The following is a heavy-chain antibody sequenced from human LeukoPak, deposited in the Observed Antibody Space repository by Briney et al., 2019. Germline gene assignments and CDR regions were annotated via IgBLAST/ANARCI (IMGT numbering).Heavy chain of an antibody. CDR3: ARELLGHCSSTSCSKNFDY. D-gene: IGHD2-2*01. V-gene: IGHV1-2*02. Sequence: ASVKVSCKASGYTFTRYYMHWVRQAPGQGLEWMGWINPNSGGTNYAQKFQGRVTMTRDTSISTAYMELSRLRSDDTAVYYCARELLGHCSSTSCSKNFDYWGQGTLVTVSS. CDR2: INPNSGGT. CDR1: GYTFTRYY. J-gene: IGHJ4*02.